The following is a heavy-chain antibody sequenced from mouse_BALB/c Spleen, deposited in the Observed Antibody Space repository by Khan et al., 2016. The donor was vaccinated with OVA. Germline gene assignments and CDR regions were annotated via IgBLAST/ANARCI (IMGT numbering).Heavy chain of an antibody. V-gene: IGHV3-2*02. CDR2: ITYSGST. CDR3: TSGRGY. Sequence: EVQLQESGPGLVKPSQSLSLTCTVTGYSITSDYAWNWIRQFPGNKLEWMGYITYSGSTSYYPSLKSRISITRDTSKNQFFLQLNSVTSEDTATYFCTSGRGYWGQGTTLTVSS. CDR1: GYSITSDYA. J-gene: IGHJ2*01.